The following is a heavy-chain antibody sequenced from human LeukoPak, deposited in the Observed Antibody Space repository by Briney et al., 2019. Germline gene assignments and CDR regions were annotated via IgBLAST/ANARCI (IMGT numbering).Heavy chain of an antibody. CDR1: GGSFSGYY. Sequence: PSETLSLTCAVYGGSFSGYYWSWIRQPPGKGLEWIGEINHSGSTNYNPSLKSRVTISVDTSKNQFSLKLSSVTAADTAVYYCARSPLYGDYPYYFDYWGQGTLVTVSS. V-gene: IGHV4-34*01. CDR2: INHSGST. J-gene: IGHJ4*02. CDR3: ARSPLYGDYPYYFDY. D-gene: IGHD4-17*01.